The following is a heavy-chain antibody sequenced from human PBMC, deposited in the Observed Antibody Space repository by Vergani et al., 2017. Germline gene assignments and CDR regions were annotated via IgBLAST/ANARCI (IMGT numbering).Heavy chain of an antibody. CDR1: GGSISSSRYY. Sequence: QLQLQESGPGLVKPSETLSLTCTVSGGSISSSRYYWSWIRQSPGTGLEWVGSISYSGSTHYNPSLKSRVSISVDTSKNQFSLKLSSVTAADTAVYYCARVSNFVVVPAAMRYYYYYMDVWGKGTTVTVSS. J-gene: IGHJ6*03. CDR3: ARVSNFVVVPAAMRYYYYYMDV. CDR2: ISYSGST. V-gene: IGHV4-39*01. D-gene: IGHD2-2*01.